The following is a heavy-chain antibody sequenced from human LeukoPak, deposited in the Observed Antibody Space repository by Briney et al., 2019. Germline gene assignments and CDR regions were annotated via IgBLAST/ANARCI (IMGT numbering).Heavy chain of an antibody. Sequence: PGGSLRLSYATSGFTFSDYYMSWIRQAPGKGLEWVSYISGSGTTISYADSVKGRFTISRDNAKNSLYLQMNSLRAEDTAVYYCARSPPGKTGYRYYFDYWGQGTLVTVSS. V-gene: IGHV3-11*01. CDR3: ARSPPGKTGYRYYFDY. CDR1: GFTFSDYY. CDR2: ISGSGTTI. D-gene: IGHD3-9*01. J-gene: IGHJ4*02.